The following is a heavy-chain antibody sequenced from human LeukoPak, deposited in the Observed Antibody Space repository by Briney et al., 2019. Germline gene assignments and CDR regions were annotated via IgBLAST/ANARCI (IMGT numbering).Heavy chain of an antibody. Sequence: GGSLRLSGAASGFTFSSYSMNWARQAPGKGLEWVSSISSSSSYIYYADSVKGRFTISRDNAKNSLYLQMNSLRAEDTAVYYCAGGAAAANDAFDIWGQGTMVTVSS. V-gene: IGHV3-21*01. CDR3: AGGAAAANDAFDI. CDR1: GFTFSSYS. D-gene: IGHD6-13*01. CDR2: ISSSSSYI. J-gene: IGHJ3*02.